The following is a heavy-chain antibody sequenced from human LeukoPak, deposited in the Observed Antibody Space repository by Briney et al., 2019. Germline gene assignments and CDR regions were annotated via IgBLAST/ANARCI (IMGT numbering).Heavy chain of an antibody. J-gene: IGHJ4*02. CDR3: ARDNSATSDCSSSSRYHFDY. D-gene: IGHD2-15*01. V-gene: IGHV1-18*01. Sequence: ASVKVSCKASGYTFTTYGISWVRQAPGQGLEWLGWISGYNGNTNYAQKVQGRVTMTTDTSTRTAFMVLRSLRSDDTAVYYCARDNSATSDCSSSSRYHFDYWGQGTLVTVSS. CDR1: GYTFTTYG. CDR2: ISGYNGNT.